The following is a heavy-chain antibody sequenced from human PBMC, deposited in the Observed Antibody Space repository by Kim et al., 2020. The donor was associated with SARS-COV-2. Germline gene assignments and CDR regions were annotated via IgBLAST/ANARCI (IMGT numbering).Heavy chain of an antibody. CDR3: ATDPYFDCLLVDV. CDR2: ISGSGGTT. Sequence: GGSLRLSCAASTLTFSDYAMTWVRQAPGKGLEWVSSISGSGGTTYYADSVKGRFTISRDNSKNTLYLQMNSLRAEDTAVYYCATDPYFDCLLVDVWGQGTLLTVSS. J-gene: IGHJ4*02. D-gene: IGHD3-9*01. CDR1: TLTFSDYA. V-gene: IGHV3-23*01.